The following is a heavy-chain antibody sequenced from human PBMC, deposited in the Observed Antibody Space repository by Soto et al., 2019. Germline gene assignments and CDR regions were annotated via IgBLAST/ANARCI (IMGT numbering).Heavy chain of an antibody. CDR1: GGSVSSASYY. D-gene: IGHD3-9*01. CDR3: ARASSHYLDLVYVLDP. Sequence: PSETLSLTCTVSGGSVSSASYYWSWVRQPPGKELEWIGDIYYSGTSKYNPSLKSRVTISVDTSKNQFSLKLSSVTAADTALYYCARASSHYLDLVYVLDPWGQGTLVTVYS. V-gene: IGHV4-61*01. CDR2: IYYSGTS. J-gene: IGHJ5*02.